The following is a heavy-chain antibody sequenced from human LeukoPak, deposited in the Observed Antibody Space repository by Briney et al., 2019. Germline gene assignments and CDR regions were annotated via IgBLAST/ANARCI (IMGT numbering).Heavy chain of an antibody. CDR3: ARLATAATGKEFDY. V-gene: IGHV4-30-2*01. CDR2: IYHSGST. D-gene: IGHD6-13*01. J-gene: IGHJ4*02. CDR1: GGSISSGGYY. Sequence: PSETLSLTCTVSGGSISSGGYYWSWIRQPPGKGLEWIGYIYHSGSTYYNPSLKSRVTISVDRSKNQFSLKLSSVTAADTAVYYCARLATAATGKEFDYWGQGTLVTVSS.